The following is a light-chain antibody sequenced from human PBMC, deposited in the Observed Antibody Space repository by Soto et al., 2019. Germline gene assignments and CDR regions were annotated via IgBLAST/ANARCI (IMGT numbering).Light chain of an antibody. CDR3: QQRSNWPPFT. V-gene: IGKV3-11*01. CDR2: DAS. J-gene: IGKJ3*01. CDR1: QTVSFY. Sequence: EIVLTQSPATLSLSPGERATLSCRASQTVSFYLAWYQQKPGQAPRLLIYDASKRATGTPARFSGSGSGTDFTLTISSLEPEHFAVYYCQQRSNWPPFTFGPGTKVDIK.